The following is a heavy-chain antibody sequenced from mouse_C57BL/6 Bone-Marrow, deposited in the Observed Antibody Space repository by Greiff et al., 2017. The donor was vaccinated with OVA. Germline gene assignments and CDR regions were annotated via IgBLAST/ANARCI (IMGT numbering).Heavy chain of an antibody. V-gene: IGHV1-81*01. Sequence: VQLVESGAELARPGASVKLSCKASGYTLTSYGISWVKQRNGQGLEWIGEIYPRSGNTYYNEKFKGKATLTADKSSSTAYMELRSLTSEDSAVYFCALTQYFDVWGTGTTVTVSS. D-gene: IGHD4-1*01. CDR3: ALTQYFDV. CDR1: GYTLTSYG. CDR2: IYPRSGNT. J-gene: IGHJ1*03.